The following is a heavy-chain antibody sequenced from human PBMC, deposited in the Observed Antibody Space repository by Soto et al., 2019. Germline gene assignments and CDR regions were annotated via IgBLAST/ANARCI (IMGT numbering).Heavy chain of an antibody. V-gene: IGHV1-3*01. CDR1: GITYNTYA. CDR2: INAGNGDT. Sequence: QVQLVQSGAEIKKPGASVMLSCKAFGITYNTYAIHWVRQAPGQGLEWMGWINAGNGDTRYSQNFEGRVTLARDTAATNVYMGRVRLKYEAMDIYYCVTAISGCVPWGHGTLVTVSS. D-gene: IGHD3-22*01. CDR3: VTAISGCVP. J-gene: IGHJ4*01.